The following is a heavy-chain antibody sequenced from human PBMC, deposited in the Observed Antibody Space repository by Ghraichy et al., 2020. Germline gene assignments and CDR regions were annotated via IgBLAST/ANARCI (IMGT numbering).Heavy chain of an antibody. CDR2: INHRGST. J-gene: IGHJ5*02. CDR3: AGGDYHGSGSYLRS. V-gene: IGHV4-34*01. Sequence: SQTLSLTCAVYGGSFSGSYWSWIRQPPGMGLEWIGEINHRGSTNHNPSLKSRVTISVDTSKNQFSLRLSSVTAADTAIYYCAGGDYHGSGSYLRSWGQGTLVTVSS. D-gene: IGHD3-10*01. CDR1: GGSFSGSY.